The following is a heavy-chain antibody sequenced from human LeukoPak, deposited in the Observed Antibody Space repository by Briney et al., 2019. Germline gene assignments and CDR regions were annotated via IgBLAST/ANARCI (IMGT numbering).Heavy chain of an antibody. D-gene: IGHD6-19*01. CDR3: ARHRVVGTFLIDY. Sequence: SETLSLTCTVSGGSISSYYWSWIRQPAGKGVEWIGYIYYSGNTNYNPSLKSRVTISVDTSKNQFSLKLSSVTAADTAVYYCARHRVVGTFLIDYWGQGTLVTVSS. J-gene: IGHJ4*02. CDR1: GGSISSYY. CDR2: IYYSGNT. V-gene: IGHV4-59*08.